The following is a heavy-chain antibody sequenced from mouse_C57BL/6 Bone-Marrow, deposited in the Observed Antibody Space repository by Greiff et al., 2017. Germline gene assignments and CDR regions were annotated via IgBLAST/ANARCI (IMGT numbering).Heavy chain of an antibody. D-gene: IGHD1-1*01. CDR2: IYPGGGYT. J-gene: IGHJ2*01. V-gene: IGHV1-63*01. CDR3: ARGDYYGSHDY. Sequence: QVQLQQSGAELVRPGTSVKMSCKASGYTFTNYWIGWAKQRPGHGLEWIGEIYPGGGYTNYNEKFKGKATLTADKSSSTAYMQFISLTSEDSAIYYCARGDYYGSHDYWGQGTTLTVAS. CDR1: GYTFTNYW.